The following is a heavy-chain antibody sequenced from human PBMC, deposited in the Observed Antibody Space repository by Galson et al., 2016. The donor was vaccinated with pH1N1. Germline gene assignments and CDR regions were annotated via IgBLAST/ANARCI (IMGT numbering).Heavy chain of an antibody. Sequence: SLRLSCAASGFTFSDCHMSWIRQAPGKGLEWVSYISSSDTIYYADSVKGRFTISRDSAKNSLYLQMNSLRAEDTAVYYCARDLGSLELMDLTFDYWGQGTLVTVSS. J-gene: IGHJ4*02. CDR3: ARDLGSLELMDLTFDY. V-gene: IGHV3-11*01. CDR1: GFTFSDCH. CDR2: ISSSDTI. D-gene: IGHD1-7*01.